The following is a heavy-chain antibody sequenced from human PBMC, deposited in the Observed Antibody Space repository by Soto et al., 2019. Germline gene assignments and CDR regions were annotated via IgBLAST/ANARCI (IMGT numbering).Heavy chain of an antibody. CDR2: ISGSGGSI. CDR1: GFTFSSYA. D-gene: IGHD1-26*01. V-gene: IGHV3-23*01. CDR3: AKALPKWELVSYDFDS. J-gene: IGHJ4*02. Sequence: GGSLRLSCAASGFTFSSYAMSWVRQAPGKGLEWVSDISGSGGSIYYADSVKGRFTISRDNSKSTLYLQMNSLRAEDTAVYYCAKALPKWELVSYDFDSWGLGTLVTVSS.